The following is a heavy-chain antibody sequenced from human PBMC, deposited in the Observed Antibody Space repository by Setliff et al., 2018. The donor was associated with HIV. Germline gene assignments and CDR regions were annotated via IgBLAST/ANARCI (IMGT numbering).Heavy chain of an antibody. CDR1: GYTFTSYE. Sequence: GASVKVSCKASGYTFTSYEISWVRQAPGQGLEWMGWISAYNGNTNYAQKLQGRVTMTTDTSTSTAYMELRSLRSDDTAVYYCAREVGDYYDSSGYYPSNDYYYGMDVWGQGTTVTVSS. CDR2: ISAYNGNT. V-gene: IGHV1-18*01. CDR3: AREVGDYYDSSGYYPSNDYYYGMDV. D-gene: IGHD3-22*01. J-gene: IGHJ6*02.